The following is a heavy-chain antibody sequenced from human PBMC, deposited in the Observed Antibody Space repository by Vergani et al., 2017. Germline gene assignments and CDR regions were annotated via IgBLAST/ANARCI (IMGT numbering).Heavy chain of an antibody. V-gene: IGHV1-69*01. Sequence: QVQLVQSGAEVKKPGSSVKVSCKASGGTFSSYAISWVRQAPGQGLGWMGGIIPIFGTANYAQKFQGRVTITAGESTSTAYMELSSLRSEDTAVYYCARDADYGGNSGFPFDYWGQGTLVTVSS. CDR2: IIPIFGTA. CDR1: GGTFSSYA. CDR3: ARDADYGGNSGFPFDY. J-gene: IGHJ4*02. D-gene: IGHD4-23*01.